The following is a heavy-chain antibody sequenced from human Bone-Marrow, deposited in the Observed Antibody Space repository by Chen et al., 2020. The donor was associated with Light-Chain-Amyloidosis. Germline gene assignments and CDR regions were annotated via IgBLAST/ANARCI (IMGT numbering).Heavy chain of an antibody. D-gene: IGHD6-19*01. CDR3: ARLRGWSNNWFDT. Sequence: QVQLQESGPGLVKPSETLSLTCTVSGGSISSYYWSWTRQPAGKGLEWIGRIYTSEITNYSPSLKGRVTMSIDTSRNQFSLRLSSVTAADTAVYYCARLRGWSNNWFDTWGQGTLVTVSS. CDR1: GGSISSYY. J-gene: IGHJ5*02. CDR2: IYTSEIT. V-gene: IGHV4-4*07.